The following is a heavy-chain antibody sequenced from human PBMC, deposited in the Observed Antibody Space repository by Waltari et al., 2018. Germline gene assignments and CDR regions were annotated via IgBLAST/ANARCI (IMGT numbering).Heavy chain of an antibody. D-gene: IGHD3-3*01. J-gene: IGHJ4*02. CDR2: SNPSGGRT. V-gene: IGHV1-46*01. Sequence: QVQLVQSGAEVKKPGASVKVSCKASGYTFTSYYMHWVRQAPGQGLEWMGQSNPSGGRTSYAQNVQGRVTMNRDTSTSTAYMELSSLRSEDTAVYYWARDHGDGDPNYWGQGTLVTVSS. CDR3: ARDHGDGDPNY. CDR1: GYTFTSYY.